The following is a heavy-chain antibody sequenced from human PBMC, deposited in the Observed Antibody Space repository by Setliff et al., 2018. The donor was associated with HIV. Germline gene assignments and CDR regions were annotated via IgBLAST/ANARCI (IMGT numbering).Heavy chain of an antibody. CDR3: AREGGQGYSGSGSFYHRNFDL. V-gene: IGHV4-34*01. D-gene: IGHD3-10*01. J-gene: IGHJ2*01. CDR1: GGSLSGYY. CDR2: INQSGNT. Sequence: SETLSLTCAVYGGSLSGYYWSWVRQSPGRGLEWIGEINQSGNTNFNPSLKSRLIISVDTSKNQFSLKLTSVTAADTALYYCAREGGQGYSGSGSFYHRNFDLWGRGTLVTVSS.